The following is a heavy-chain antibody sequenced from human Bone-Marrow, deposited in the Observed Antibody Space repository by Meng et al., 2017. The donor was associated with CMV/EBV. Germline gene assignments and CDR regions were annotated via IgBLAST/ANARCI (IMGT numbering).Heavy chain of an antibody. CDR3: ARDFPTGTYDFWSGYFYYYGMDV. D-gene: IGHD3-3*01. Sequence: GESLKISCAASGFTFSSYTMNWVRQAPGKGLEWVSSITSSSGYIYYADSVKGRFTISRDNAKNSLYLQMNSLRAEGTAVYYCARDFPTGTYDFWSGYFYYYGMDVWGQGTTVTVSS. CDR2: ITSSSGYI. CDR1: GFTFSSYT. J-gene: IGHJ6*02. V-gene: IGHV3-21*01.